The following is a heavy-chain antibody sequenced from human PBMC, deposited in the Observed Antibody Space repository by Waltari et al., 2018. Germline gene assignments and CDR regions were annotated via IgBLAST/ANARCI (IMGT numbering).Heavy chain of an antibody. Sequence: QVQLVQSGAEVKKPGSSVKVSCKASGGTFSSKTINWVRQACGQGLEWMGGIIPIFGTANSAQKFQGRVTITADESTSTAYMELSSLRSEDTAVYYCATGYTTSWYMGGKRNYYYSYMDVWGKGTTVTVSS. CDR2: IIPIFGTA. V-gene: IGHV1-69*01. CDR1: GGTFSSKT. CDR3: ATGYTTSWYMGGKRNYYYSYMDV. J-gene: IGHJ6*03. D-gene: IGHD6-13*01.